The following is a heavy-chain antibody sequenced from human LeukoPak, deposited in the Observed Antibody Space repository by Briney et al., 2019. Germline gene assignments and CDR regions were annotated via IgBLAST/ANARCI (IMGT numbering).Heavy chain of an antibody. CDR2: INHNGNVN. V-gene: IGHV3-7*01. CDR1: GFTFSSYW. CDR3: TPGYDSSAKGF. D-gene: IGHD3-22*01. J-gene: IGHJ3*01. Sequence: GGSLRLSCAASGFTFSSYWMNWARQAPGKGLEWVASINHNGNVNYYVDSVKGRFTISRDNAKNSLYLQMNSLRAEDTAVYYCTPGYDSSAKGFWGQGTMVTVSS.